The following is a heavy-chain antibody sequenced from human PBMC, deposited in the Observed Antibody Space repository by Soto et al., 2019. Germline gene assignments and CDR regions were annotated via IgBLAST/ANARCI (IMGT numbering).Heavy chain of an antibody. D-gene: IGHD3-9*01. CDR3: AKGTYYDILTGYSFYGMDV. Sequence: GGSLRLSCAASGFTFSSYAMSWVRQAPGKGLEWVSAISGSGGSTYYADSVKGRFTISRDNSKNTLYLQMNSLRAEDTAVYYCAKGTYYDILTGYSFYGMDVWGQGTTVTVSS. V-gene: IGHV3-23*01. CDR1: GFTFSSYA. CDR2: ISGSGGST. J-gene: IGHJ6*02.